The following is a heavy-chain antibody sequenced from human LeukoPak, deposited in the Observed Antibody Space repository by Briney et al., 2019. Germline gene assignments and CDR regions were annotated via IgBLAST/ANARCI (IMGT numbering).Heavy chain of an antibody. J-gene: IGHJ4*02. CDR2: INHSGST. V-gene: IGHV4-34*01. Sequence: SETLSLTCAVYGGSFSGYYWSWIRQPPGKGLEWIGEINHSGSTNYNPSLKSRVTISVDTSKNQFSLKLSSVTAADTAVYYCARVRGHPRRLDPGRGRSTVTQRRTVIFDYWGQGTLVTVSS. CDR1: GGSFSGYY. CDR3: ARVRGHPRRLDPGRGRSTVTQRRTVIFDY. D-gene: IGHD4-17*01.